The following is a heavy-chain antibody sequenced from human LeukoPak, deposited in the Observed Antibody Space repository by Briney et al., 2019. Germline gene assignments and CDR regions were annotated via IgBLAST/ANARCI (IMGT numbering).Heavy chain of an antibody. J-gene: IGHJ6*03. V-gene: IGHV4-59*12. CDR1: GGSISSYY. CDR3: ARVDYYYYYMDV. CDR2: IYYSGST. Sequence: PSETLSLTCTVSGGSISSYYWSWIRQPPGKGLEWIGSIYYSGSTNYNPSLESRVTISVDTSKNQFSLKLSSVTAADTAVYYCARVDYYYYYMDVWGKGTTVTVSS.